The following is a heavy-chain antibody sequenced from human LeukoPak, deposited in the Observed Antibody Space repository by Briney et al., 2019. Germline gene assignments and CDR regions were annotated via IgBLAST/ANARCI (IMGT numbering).Heavy chain of an antibody. CDR3: ARKYSSSWYFYYYYGMDV. V-gene: IGHV3-7*01. J-gene: IGHJ6*02. Sequence: GGSLRLSCAASGFTFSSYWMSWVRQAPGKGLEWVANIKQGGSEKYYVDSVKGRFTISRDNAKNSLYLQMNSLRAEDTAVYYCARKYSSSWYFYYYYGMDVWGQGTTVTVSS. CDR2: IKQGGSEK. CDR1: GFTFSSYW. D-gene: IGHD6-13*01.